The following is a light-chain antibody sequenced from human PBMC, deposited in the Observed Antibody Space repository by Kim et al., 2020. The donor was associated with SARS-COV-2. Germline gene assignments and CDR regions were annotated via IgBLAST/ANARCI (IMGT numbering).Light chain of an antibody. J-gene: IGKJ2*01. Sequence: SPGQRAILSYRTSQTVSGGRLAWYPPRRGQAPRLVIYASSSRATGIPDRFSGSGSGTDFTLPIHRLEPEDFSVYYCQQYGTSPTAFGQGTKVDIK. CDR3: QQYGTSPTA. V-gene: IGKV3-20*01. CDR2: ASS. CDR1: QTVSGGR.